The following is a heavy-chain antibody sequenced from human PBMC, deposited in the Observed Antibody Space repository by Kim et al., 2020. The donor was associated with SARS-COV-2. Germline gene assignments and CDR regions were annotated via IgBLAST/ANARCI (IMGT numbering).Heavy chain of an antibody. CDR1: GGSISSYY. V-gene: IGHV4-59*08. CDR2: IYYSGST. J-gene: IGHJ6*02. CDR3: ARHNSPGRVVITMDYYYYGMDV. Sequence: SETLSLTCTVSGGSISSYYWSWIRQPPGKGLEWIGYIYYSGSTNYNPSLKSRVTISVDTSKNQFSLKLSSVTAADTAVYYCARHNSPGRVVITMDYYYYGMDVWGQGTTVTVSS. D-gene: IGHD3-22*01.